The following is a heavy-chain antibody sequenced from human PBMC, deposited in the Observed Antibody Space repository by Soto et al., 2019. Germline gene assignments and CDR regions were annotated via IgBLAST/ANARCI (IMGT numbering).Heavy chain of an antibody. CDR3: ARSSGGNFGIIIEGTNWFAP. J-gene: IGHJ5*02. CDR2: INPHGGST. Sequence: QLVQSGGEVKQPGASVKVSCKAPRDTFTSYYINWVRQAPGQGLEWMGVINPHGGSTAYAQKFKGRLTLTRDTSASPVYMEVCSLTSEDTAMYYCARSSGGNFGIIIEGTNWFAPWGQGTLVTVSS. D-gene: IGHD1-26*01. CDR1: RDTFTSYY. V-gene: IGHV1-46*01.